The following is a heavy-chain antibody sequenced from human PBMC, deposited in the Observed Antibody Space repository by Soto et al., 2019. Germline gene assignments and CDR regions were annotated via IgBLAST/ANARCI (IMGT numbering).Heavy chain of an antibody. Sequence: LRLSCAASGFTFSSYAMHWVRQAPGKGLEYVSAISSNGGSTYYANSVKGRFTISRDNSKNTLYLQMGSLRAEDMAVYYCARDGVAATDYWYFYLWGRGTLVTVSS. V-gene: IGHV3-64*01. J-gene: IGHJ2*01. D-gene: IGHD6-19*01. CDR3: ARDGVAATDYWYFYL. CDR2: ISSNGGST. CDR1: GFTFSSYA.